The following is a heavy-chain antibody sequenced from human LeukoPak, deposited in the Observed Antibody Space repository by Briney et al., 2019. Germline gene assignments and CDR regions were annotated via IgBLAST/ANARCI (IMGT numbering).Heavy chain of an antibody. J-gene: IGHJ3*02. CDR3: AKDYYDSSGYYGAFDI. CDR1: RITVSSYG. CDR2: ISYDGSNK. D-gene: IGHD3-22*01. V-gene: IGHV3-30*18. Sequence: GGCLRPSPAPSRITVSSYGRHGGRQAPGPGQEREAVISYDGSNKYYADSVKGRFTISRDNSKNTLYLQMNSLRAEDTAVYYCAKDYYDSSGYYGAFDIWGQGTMVTVSS.